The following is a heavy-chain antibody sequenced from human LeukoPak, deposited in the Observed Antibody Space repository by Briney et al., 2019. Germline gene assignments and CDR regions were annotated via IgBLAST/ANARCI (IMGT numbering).Heavy chain of an antibody. Sequence: GASVKVSCKASGYTFTGYYMHWVRQAPGQGLEWMGWINPNSGGTNYAQKFQGRVTMTRGTSISTAYMELSRLRSDDTAVYYCAAGSGSYRERPDYWGQGTLVTVSS. D-gene: IGHD1-26*01. CDR2: INPNSGGT. CDR1: GYTFTGYY. V-gene: IGHV1-2*02. J-gene: IGHJ4*02. CDR3: AAGSGSYRERPDY.